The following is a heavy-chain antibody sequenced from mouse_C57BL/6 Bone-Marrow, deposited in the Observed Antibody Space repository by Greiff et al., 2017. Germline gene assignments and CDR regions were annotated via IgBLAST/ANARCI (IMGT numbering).Heavy chain of an antibody. CDR1: GYTFTSYW. J-gene: IGHJ1*03. CDR3: ARKGLYYGSSYWYFYV. D-gene: IGHD1-1*01. CDR2: IHPNSGST. Sequence: QVQLQQPGAELVKPGASVKLSCKASGYTFTSYWMHWVKQRPGQGLEWIGMIHPNSGSTNYNEKFKSKATLTVDKSSSTAYMQLSSLTSEDSAVYYCARKGLYYGSSYWYFYVWGTGTTVTVSS. V-gene: IGHV1-64*01.